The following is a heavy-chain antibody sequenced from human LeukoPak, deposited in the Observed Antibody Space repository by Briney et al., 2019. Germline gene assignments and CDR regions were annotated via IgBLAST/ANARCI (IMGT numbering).Heavy chain of an antibody. CDR1: GGSFSAYY. CDR3: ARGRVDIVVVPAAMSRYFDY. J-gene: IGHJ4*02. CDR2: XXXXGST. Sequence: PSETLSLTCAVFGGSFSAYYWSWIRQPPGKGLXXXXXXXXXGSTNYNPSLKSRVTISVDTSKNQFSLKLSSVTAADTAVYYCARGRVDIVVVPAAMSRYFDYWGQGTLVTVSS. V-gene: IGHV4-34*01. D-gene: IGHD2-2*03.